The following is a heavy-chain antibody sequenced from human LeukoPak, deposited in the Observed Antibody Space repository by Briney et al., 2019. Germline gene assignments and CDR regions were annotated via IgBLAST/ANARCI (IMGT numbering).Heavy chain of an antibody. Sequence: GGSLRLSCAASGFTVSSSYMHWVRQAPGKGLEWVAVIWYDGSNKYYADSVKGRFTISRDNSKNTLYLQMNSLRAEDTAVYYCAREVVSDFWSGYYVGSDYYGMDVWGQGTTVTVSS. CDR1: GFTVSSSY. D-gene: IGHD3-3*01. CDR3: AREVVSDFWSGYYVGSDYYGMDV. CDR2: IWYDGSNK. V-gene: IGHV3-33*08. J-gene: IGHJ6*02.